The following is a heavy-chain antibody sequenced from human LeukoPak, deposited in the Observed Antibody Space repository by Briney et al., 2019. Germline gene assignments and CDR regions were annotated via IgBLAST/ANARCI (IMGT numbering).Heavy chain of an antibody. CDR3: AKVSDYYHSSDKVYYFDY. CDR2: ISGSGGST. D-gene: IGHD3-22*01. V-gene: IGHV3-23*01. CDR1: GFTFSSYA. Sequence: GGSLRLSCAASGFTFSSYAMSWVRQAPGKGLEWVSAISGSGGSTYYADSVKGRFTISRDNSKNTLYLQMNSLRAEDTAVYYCAKVSDYYHSSDKVYYFDYWGQGTLVTVSS. J-gene: IGHJ4*02.